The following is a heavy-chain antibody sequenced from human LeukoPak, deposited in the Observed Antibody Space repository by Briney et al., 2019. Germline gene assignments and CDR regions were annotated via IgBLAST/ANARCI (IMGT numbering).Heavy chain of an antibody. CDR1: GDSISGSRDY. V-gene: IGHV4-39*07. CDR3: ARVGGYCSGGSCHDY. D-gene: IGHD2-15*01. J-gene: IGHJ4*02. Sequence: SETLSLTCSVSGDSISGSRDYWGWIRQPPGKGLEWIGRIYYSGSTYYNPSLKSLVTISVDTSKNQISLNLDSVTAADTAVYYCARVGGYCSGGSCHDYWGQGTLVTVSS. CDR2: IYYSGST.